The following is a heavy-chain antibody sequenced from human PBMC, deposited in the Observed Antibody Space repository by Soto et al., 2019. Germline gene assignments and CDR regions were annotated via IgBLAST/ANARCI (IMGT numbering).Heavy chain of an antibody. Sequence: GGSLRLSCAASGFTFSSYAMSWVRQAPGKGLEWVSAISGSGGSTYYADSVKGRFTISRENAKNSLYLQMNSLRAGDTAVYYCVRDPAGHGMDVWGQGTTVTVSS. CDR3: VRDPAGHGMDV. CDR2: ISGSGGST. J-gene: IGHJ6*02. D-gene: IGHD3-10*01. V-gene: IGHV3-23*01. CDR1: GFTFSSYA.